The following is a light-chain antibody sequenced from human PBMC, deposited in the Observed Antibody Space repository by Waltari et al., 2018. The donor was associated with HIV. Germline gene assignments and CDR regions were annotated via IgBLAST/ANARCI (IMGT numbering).Light chain of an antibody. CDR1: SSDVGSYNR. Sequence: QSALTQPPSVSGSPGQSVTISCTGTSSDVGSYNRVSWYQQPPGTAPKLMIYEVSNRPAGVPDRFSGSKSGSPASLTISGLQAEDDADYYCSSYTSSSTVVFGGGTKLTVL. V-gene: IGLV2-18*02. J-gene: IGLJ2*01. CDR2: EVS. CDR3: SSYTSSSTVV.